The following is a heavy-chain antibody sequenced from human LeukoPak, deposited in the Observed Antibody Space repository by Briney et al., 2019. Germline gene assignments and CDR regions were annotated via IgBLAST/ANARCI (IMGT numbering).Heavy chain of an antibody. Sequence: GGSLRLSCAASGFTFSSYAMHWVRQAPGKGLEWVAVISYDGSNKYYADSVKGRFTISRDNSKNTLYLQMNSLRAEDTAVYYCAKVGLGAMVPNDYWGQGTLVTVSS. D-gene: IGHD5-18*01. CDR2: ISYDGSNK. V-gene: IGHV3-30*04. CDR1: GFTFSSYA. J-gene: IGHJ4*02. CDR3: AKVGLGAMVPNDY.